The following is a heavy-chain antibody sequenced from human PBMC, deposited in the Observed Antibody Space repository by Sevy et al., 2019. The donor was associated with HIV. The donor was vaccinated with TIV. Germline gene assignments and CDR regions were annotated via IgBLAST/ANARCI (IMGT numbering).Heavy chain of an antibody. CDR3: AGGGGSGPPPFDP. V-gene: IGHV4-34*01. CDR1: GGSFSGYY. D-gene: IGHD3-16*01. Sequence: SETLSLTCAVYGGSFSGYYWSWIRQPPGKGLEWIGEINHSGSTNYNPSLKSRVTISVDTSKNQFSLKLSSVTAADTAVYYCAGGGGSGPPPFDPWGQGTLVTVSS. J-gene: IGHJ5*02. CDR2: INHSGST.